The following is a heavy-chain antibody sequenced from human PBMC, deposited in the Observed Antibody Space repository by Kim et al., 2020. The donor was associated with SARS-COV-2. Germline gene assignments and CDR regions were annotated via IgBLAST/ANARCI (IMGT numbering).Heavy chain of an antibody. CDR3: ARHIDVRYCSSASCYYGMDV. J-gene: IGHJ6*02. CDR2: IRSKANSYAT. V-gene: IGHV3-73*01. D-gene: IGHD2-2*01. CDR1: GFTFSGSA. Sequence: GGSLRLSCPASGFTFSGSAIHWVRQASGKGLEWVGRIRSKANSYATAYAASVKGRFTISRDDSKNTAYLQMNSLKTEDTAVYYCARHIDVRYCSSASCYYGMDVWGQVTTVTVSS.